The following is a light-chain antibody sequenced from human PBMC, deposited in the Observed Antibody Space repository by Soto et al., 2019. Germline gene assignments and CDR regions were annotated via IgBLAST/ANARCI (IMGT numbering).Light chain of an antibody. V-gene: IGKV1-5*03. J-gene: IGKJ2*01. CDR2: KAS. CDR1: QSISSW. CDR3: QQYDSYSYT. Sequence: DIQMTQSPSTLSASVGDRVTITCRASQSISSWLAWYQQKPGKAPKLLIYKASSLESGVPSRFSGGGSGTEFTLTISSLQPDDFATYYCQQYDSYSYTFGQGTKLEIQ.